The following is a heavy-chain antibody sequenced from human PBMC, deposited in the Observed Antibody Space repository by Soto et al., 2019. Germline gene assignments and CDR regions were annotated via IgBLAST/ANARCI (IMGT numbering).Heavy chain of an antibody. CDR1: GYTFTRYT. Sequence: ASVKVSCKASGYTFTRYTMNWVRQAPGQRLEWMGWINPDNGSTKSSQKFQDRVIITRDTSASTAYMDLSSLRSEDTAVYYCARGIATGQLDPWGQGTLVTV. CDR3: ARGIATGQLDP. D-gene: IGHD2-15*01. J-gene: IGHJ5*02. V-gene: IGHV1-3*01. CDR2: INPDNGST.